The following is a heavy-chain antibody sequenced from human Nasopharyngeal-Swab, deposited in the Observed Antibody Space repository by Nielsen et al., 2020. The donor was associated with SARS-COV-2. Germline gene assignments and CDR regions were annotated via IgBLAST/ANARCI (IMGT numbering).Heavy chain of an antibody. CDR2: IIPIFGTA. D-gene: IGHD3-3*01. CDR3: ARDQNPRPDYDFWSGHIYGMDV. J-gene: IGHJ6*02. V-gene: IGHV1-69*13. Sequence: SGKVSCKASGYTFTSYGISWVRQAPGQGLEWMGGIIPIFGTANYAQKFQGRVTITADESTSTAYMELSSLRSEDTAVYYCARDQNPRPDYDFWSGHIYGMDVWGQGTTVTVSS. CDR1: GYTFTSYG.